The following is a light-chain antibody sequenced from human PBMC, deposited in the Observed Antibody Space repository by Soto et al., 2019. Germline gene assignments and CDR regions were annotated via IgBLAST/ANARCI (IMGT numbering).Light chain of an antibody. CDR2: NDN. CDR3: ASWDDSLNGVV. V-gene: IGLV1-44*01. CDR1: SSNIGSNT. J-gene: IGLJ2*01. Sequence: QLVLTQPPSASGTPGQRVTMSCSGSSSNIGSNTVNWYKQLPGTAPKLLIYNDNQRPSGVPDRFSGSKSGTSASLAISGLQSEDEGDYYCASWDDSLNGVVFGGGTKLTVL.